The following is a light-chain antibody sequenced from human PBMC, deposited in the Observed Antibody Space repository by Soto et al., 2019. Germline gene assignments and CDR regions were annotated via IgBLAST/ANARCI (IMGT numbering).Light chain of an antibody. V-gene: IGKV3D-11*01. CDR2: DAS. CDR3: QQRIT. Sequence: EIVLTQSPATLSLSPGERATLSCRASQGVSSYLAWYQQKPGQAPRLLIYDASNRATGIPARFSGSGPGTDFTLTISSLEPEDFAVYYCQQRITFGQGTRLEIK. J-gene: IGKJ5*01. CDR1: QGVSSY.